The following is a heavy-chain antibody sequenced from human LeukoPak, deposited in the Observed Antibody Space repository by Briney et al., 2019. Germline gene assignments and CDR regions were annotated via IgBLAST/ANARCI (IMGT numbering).Heavy chain of an antibody. J-gene: IGHJ5*02. CDR2: INHSGST. CDR1: GGSFSGYY. Sequence: SETLSLTCAVYGGSFSGYYWSWIRQPPGKGLEWIGEINHSGSTNYNPSLKSRVTISVDTSKNQFSLKLSSVTAADTAVYYCARGPVVVTADNWFDPWGQGTLVTVSS. V-gene: IGHV4-34*01. CDR3: ARGPVVVTADNWFDP. D-gene: IGHD2-21*02.